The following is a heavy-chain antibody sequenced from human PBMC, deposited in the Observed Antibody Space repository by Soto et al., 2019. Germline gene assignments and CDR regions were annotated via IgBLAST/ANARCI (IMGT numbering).Heavy chain of an antibody. V-gene: IGHV2-26*01. CDR3: ARIGGNYDFWSGYQAYNWFDP. J-gene: IGHJ5*02. Sequence: QVTLKESGPVLVKPTETLTLTCTVSGFSLSNARMGVSRIRQPPGKALEWLAHIFSNDEKSYSTSLKPRLTLSKDTSKSQVVLTMTNMDPVDTATYYCARIGGNYDFWSGYQAYNWFDPWGQGTLVTVSS. CDR2: IFSNDEK. D-gene: IGHD3-3*01. CDR1: GFSLSNARMG.